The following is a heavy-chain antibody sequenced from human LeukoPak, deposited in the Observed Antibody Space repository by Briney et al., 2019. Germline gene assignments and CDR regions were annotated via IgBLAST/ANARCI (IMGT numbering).Heavy chain of an antibody. CDR2: ISYDGSNK. D-gene: IGHD6-13*01. Sequence: PGGSLRLSCAASGFTFSSYAMHWVRQAPGKGLEWVAVISYDGSNKYYADSVKGRFTISRDNSKNTLYLQMNCLRAEDTAVYYCASLYSSSWYWSFGGDYWGQGTLVTVSS. J-gene: IGHJ4*02. V-gene: IGHV3-30*04. CDR1: GFTFSSYA. CDR3: ASLYSSSWYWSFGGDY.